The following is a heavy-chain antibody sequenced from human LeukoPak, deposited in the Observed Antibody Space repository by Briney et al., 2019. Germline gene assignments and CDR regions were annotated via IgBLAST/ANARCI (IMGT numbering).Heavy chain of an antibody. Sequence: AGRSLRLSCAASGFSFSTYGMHWVRQAPGKGLEWVAVIWYDGNTKYYADSAKGRFTISRDKSKNTLYLQMNSLKPEDTAVYYCARGEAFHYDSSGYPDYWGQGTLVTVSS. D-gene: IGHD3-22*01. CDR1: GFSFSTYG. V-gene: IGHV3-33*01. CDR3: ARGEAFHYDSSGYPDY. J-gene: IGHJ4*02. CDR2: IWYDGNTK.